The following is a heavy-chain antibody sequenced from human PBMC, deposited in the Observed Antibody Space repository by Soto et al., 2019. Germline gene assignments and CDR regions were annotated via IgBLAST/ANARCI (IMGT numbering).Heavy chain of an antibody. J-gene: IGHJ4*02. CDR1: GFPFSAYN. CDR2: ITVGSSHI. D-gene: IGHD3-10*01. V-gene: IGHV3-21*01. CDR3: SRSPEVGVRGAY. Sequence: PGGSLRPPCTCSGFPFSAYNTSWARQAPGKGLEWVSSITVGSSHIYHTNSMKGRFTIPRDDAKNSVYLQIDRLRDEDTALYYWSRSPEVGVRGAYWGQGTLVTVSS.